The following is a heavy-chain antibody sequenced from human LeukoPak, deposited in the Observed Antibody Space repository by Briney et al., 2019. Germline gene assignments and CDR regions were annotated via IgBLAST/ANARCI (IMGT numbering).Heavy chain of an antibody. CDR3: AKIRIPTEYYFDY. Sequence: GGSLRLSCAASGFTFSSYAMSWVRQAPGKGLEWVSAISGSGGSTYYADSVKGRYTISRDNSKNTLYLQMNSLRAEDTAVYYCAKIRIPTEYYFDYWGQGTLVTVSS. D-gene: IGHD3-3*02. CDR2: ISGSGGST. CDR1: GFTFSSYA. V-gene: IGHV3-23*01. J-gene: IGHJ4*02.